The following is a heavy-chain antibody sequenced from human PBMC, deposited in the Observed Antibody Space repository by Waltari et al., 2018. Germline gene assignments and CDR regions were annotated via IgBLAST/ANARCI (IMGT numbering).Heavy chain of an antibody. Sequence: QLQLQESGPGLVKPSETLSLTCTVSGGSISSSSYYWGWIRQPPGKGLEWIGSIYYSGSTYYNPSLKSRVTISVDTSKNQFSLKLSSVTAADTAVYYCATELRFLEWLSPSVFPWGQGTLVTVSS. CDR1: GGSISSSSYY. D-gene: IGHD3-3*01. J-gene: IGHJ5*02. CDR2: IYYSGST. V-gene: IGHV4-39*02. CDR3: ATELRFLEWLSPSVFP.